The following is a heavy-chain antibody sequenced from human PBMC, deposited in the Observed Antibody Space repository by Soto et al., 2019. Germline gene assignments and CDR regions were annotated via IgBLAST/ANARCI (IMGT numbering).Heavy chain of an antibody. CDR1: GGSFSGYY. D-gene: IGHD6-19*01. J-gene: IGHJ4*02. Sequence: QVQLQQWGAGLLKPSETLSLTCAVYGGSFSGYYWSWIRQPPGKGLEWIGEINHSGSTNYNPSLKSRVTISVDTSKNQFSLKRSSVTAADTAVYYCARPGYSSGWPLDYWGQGTLVTVSS. CDR3: ARPGYSSGWPLDY. V-gene: IGHV4-34*01. CDR2: INHSGST.